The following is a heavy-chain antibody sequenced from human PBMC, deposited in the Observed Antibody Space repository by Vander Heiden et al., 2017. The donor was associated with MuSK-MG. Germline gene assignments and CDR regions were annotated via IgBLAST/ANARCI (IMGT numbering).Heavy chain of an antibody. J-gene: IGHJ4*02. CDR1: GFPFASYA. CDR2: ISGSGDST. CDR3: AKNRGYPWYFDY. Sequence: EVQLLESGGGLIQPGGSLRLSCAASGFPFASYAMTWVRQAPGKGLEWVSVISGSGDSTYYADSAKGRFTVSRDNSKDTLYLQMNSLRAEDTAVYYCAKNRGYPWYFDYWGQGTLVTVSS. D-gene: IGHD5-12*01. V-gene: IGHV3-23*01.